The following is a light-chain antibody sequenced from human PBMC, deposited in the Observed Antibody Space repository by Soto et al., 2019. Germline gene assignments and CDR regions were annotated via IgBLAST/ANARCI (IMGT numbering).Light chain of an antibody. CDR3: QSYDSDLTESYV. J-gene: IGLJ1*01. CDR1: SSNIGAGYD. V-gene: IGLV1-40*01. CDR2: GDT. Sequence: QSVLTQPPSVSGAPGQRVTISCTGSSSNIGAGYDAHWYQQLPGKVPKLLIYGDTNRPSGVPDRFSGSKSGTSASLAITGLQAEDEADYYCQSYDSDLTESYVFGTGTKVTVL.